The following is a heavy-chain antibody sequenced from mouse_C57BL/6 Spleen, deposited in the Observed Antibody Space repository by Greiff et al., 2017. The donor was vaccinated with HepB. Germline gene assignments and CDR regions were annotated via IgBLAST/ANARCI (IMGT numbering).Heavy chain of an antibody. Sequence: EVQLQQSGPELVKPGASVKISCKASGYTFTDYYMNWVKQSHGKSLEWIGDINPNNGGTSYNQKFKGKATLTVDKSSSTAYMELRSLTSEDSAVYYCARGANWDLYYAMDYWGQGTSVTVSS. CDR3: ARGANWDLYYAMDY. CDR2: INPNNGGT. D-gene: IGHD4-1*01. CDR1: GYTFTDYY. V-gene: IGHV1-26*01. J-gene: IGHJ4*01.